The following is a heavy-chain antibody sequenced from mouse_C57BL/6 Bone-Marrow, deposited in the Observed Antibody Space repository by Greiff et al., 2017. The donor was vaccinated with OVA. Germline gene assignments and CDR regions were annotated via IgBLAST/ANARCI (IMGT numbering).Heavy chain of an antibody. CDR3: ARKGWDEVAY. Sequence: QVQLQQPGAELVMPGASVKLSCKASGYTFTSYWMHWVKQRPGQGLEWIGEIDPSDSYTNYNQKFKGKSTLTVDKSSSTAYMQLSSLTSEDSAVYYCARKGWDEVAYWGQGTLVTVSA. V-gene: IGHV1-69*01. D-gene: IGHD3-3*01. J-gene: IGHJ3*01. CDR2: IDPSDSYT. CDR1: GYTFTSYW.